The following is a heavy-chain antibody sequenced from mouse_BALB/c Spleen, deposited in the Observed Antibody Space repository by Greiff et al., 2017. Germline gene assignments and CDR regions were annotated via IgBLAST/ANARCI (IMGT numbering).Heavy chain of an antibody. D-gene: IGHD1-1*01. CDR2: ISSGSSTI. J-gene: IGHJ4*01. CDR3: ARILRWGSMDY. CDR1: GFTFSSFG. V-gene: IGHV5-17*02. Sequence: EVQRVESGGGLVQPGGSRKLSCAASGFTFSSFGMHWVRQAPEKGLEWVAYISSGSSTIYYADTVTGRFTISRDNPKNTLFLQMTSLRSEDTAMYYCARILRWGSMDYWGQGTSVTVSS.